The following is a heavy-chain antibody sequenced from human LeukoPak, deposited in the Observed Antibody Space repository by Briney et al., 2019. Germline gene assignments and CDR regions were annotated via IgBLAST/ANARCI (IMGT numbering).Heavy chain of an antibody. J-gene: IGHJ6*02. Sequence: GGSLRLSCAASGFTVSSYAMHWVRQAPGKGLEYVSAISSNGGSTYYANSVKGRFTISRDNSKNTLYLQMGSLRAEDMAVYYCARGLGLPQTEYGMDVWGQGTTVTVSS. V-gene: IGHV3-64*01. CDR2: ISSNGGST. CDR3: ARGLGLPQTEYGMDV. D-gene: IGHD3-16*01. CDR1: GFTVSSYA.